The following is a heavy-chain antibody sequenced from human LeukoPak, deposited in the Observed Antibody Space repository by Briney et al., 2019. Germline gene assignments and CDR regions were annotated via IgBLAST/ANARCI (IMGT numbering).Heavy chain of an antibody. CDR2: TRFDGSIK. V-gene: IGHV3-33*01. D-gene: IGHD1-1*01. J-gene: IGHJ4*02. Sequence: GGSLRLSCAVSGFIFSDYGFNWVRQAPGKGLEWVAVTRFDGSIKQYADSVKGRFTISRDDSKNSLYLQMNSLKSEDTAVYYCARWGGTRQYYFDYWGRGTLVTVSS. CDR3: ARWGGTRQYYFDY. CDR1: GFIFSDYG.